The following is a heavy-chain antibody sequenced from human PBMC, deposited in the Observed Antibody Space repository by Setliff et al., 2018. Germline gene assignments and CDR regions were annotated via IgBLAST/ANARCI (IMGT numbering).Heavy chain of an antibody. CDR2: MYHSGST. Sequence: PSETLSLTCAVSGYSISSDYYWGWIRQPPGKGLEWIGSMYHSGSTYYNPSLKSRVTISVDTSKNQFSLKLNYVTAADTAVYYCATLLANYGSGMDVWGQGTTVTVSS. J-gene: IGHJ6*02. CDR3: ATLLANYGSGMDV. CDR1: GYSISSDYY. D-gene: IGHD3-10*01. V-gene: IGHV4-38-2*01.